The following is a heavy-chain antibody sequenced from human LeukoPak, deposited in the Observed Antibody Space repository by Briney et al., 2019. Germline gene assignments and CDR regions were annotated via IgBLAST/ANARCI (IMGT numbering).Heavy chain of an antibody. Sequence: ASVKVSCKASGYTFTSYGISWVRQAPGQGLEWMGWISAYNGNTNYAQKFQGRVTMTTDTSTSTAYMELRSLRPDDTAVYYCARVDSSSWYSHGDEYFQHWGQGTLVTVSS. CDR3: ARVDSSSWYSHGDEYFQH. D-gene: IGHD6-13*01. V-gene: IGHV1-18*01. J-gene: IGHJ1*01. CDR2: ISAYNGNT. CDR1: GYTFTSYG.